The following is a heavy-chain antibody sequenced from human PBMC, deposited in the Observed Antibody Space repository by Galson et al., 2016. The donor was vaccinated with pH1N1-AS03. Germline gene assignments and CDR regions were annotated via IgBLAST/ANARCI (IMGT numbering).Heavy chain of an antibody. CDR1: GYTFTTYD. D-gene: IGHD2-15*01. J-gene: IGHJ5*02. Sequence: SVKVSCKASGYTFTTYDINWVRQAPGQALEWMGWMNPDSGNTGYAPSFQGRVPITRDTSISTAYMELSSLSSEDTAVYYCARGVVDCSGPACSGTLRFDPWGQGTLVTVSS. CDR3: ARGVVDCSGPACSGTLRFDP. V-gene: IGHV1-8*03. CDR2: MNPDSGNT.